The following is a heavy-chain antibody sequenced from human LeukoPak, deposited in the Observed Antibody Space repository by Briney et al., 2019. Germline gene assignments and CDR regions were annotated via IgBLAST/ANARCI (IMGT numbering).Heavy chain of an antibody. J-gene: IGHJ2*01. CDR3: AISGQRSFDL. CDR1: GGSISSYY. CDR2: IYYSGST. V-gene: IGHV4-59*12. Sequence: PSETLSLTCTVSGGSISSYYWSWIRQPPGKGLEWIGYIYYSGSTNYNPSLKSRVTISVDTSKNQFSLKLSSVTAADTAVYYCAISGQRSFDLWGRGTLVTVSS. D-gene: IGHD1-14*01.